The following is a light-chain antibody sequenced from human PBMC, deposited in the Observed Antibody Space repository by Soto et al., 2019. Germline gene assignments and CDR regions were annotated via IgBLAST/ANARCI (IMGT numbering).Light chain of an antibody. Sequence: DIQMTQSPSSLSASVGDRVTINCRASQSISRYLNWYQQKPGKGPKLLIYCASSLRSGVPARFSGSGSGTDFILTISSLQPEDFATYYCQQSYSTPPLTFGGGTKVEIK. CDR3: QQSYSTPPLT. J-gene: IGKJ4*01. CDR1: QSISRY. V-gene: IGKV1-39*01. CDR2: CAS.